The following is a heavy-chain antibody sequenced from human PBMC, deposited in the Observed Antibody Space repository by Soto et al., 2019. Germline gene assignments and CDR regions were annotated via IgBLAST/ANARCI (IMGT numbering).Heavy chain of an antibody. CDR2: ISGSGGST. J-gene: IGHJ5*02. CDR3: AKDGNPIPYLTGYYRLGWFDP. CDR1: GFTFSSYA. V-gene: IGHV3-23*01. D-gene: IGHD3-9*01. Sequence: LRLSCAASGFTFSSYAMSWVRQAPGKGLEWVSAISGSGGSTYYADSVKGRFTISRDNSKNTLYLQMNSLRAEDTAVYYCAKDGNPIPYLTGYYRLGWFDPWGQGTLVTVSS.